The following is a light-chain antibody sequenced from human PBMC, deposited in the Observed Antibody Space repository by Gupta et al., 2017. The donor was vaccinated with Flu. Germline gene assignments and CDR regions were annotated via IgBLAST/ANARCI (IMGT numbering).Light chain of an antibody. CDR3: QQEGNIPLT. CDR2: WAS. Sequence: DVVMTQSPDSLAVSLGERATINCKSSQSVLYSTNNKNCLAWYQQKPGQPPKLLIYWASTREYGVPDRFSGRGSGTDFTLAIRSLQAEDVAVYYCQQEGNIPLTSGGGTKVEI. J-gene: IGKJ4*01. V-gene: IGKV4-1*01. CDR1: QSVLYSTNNKNC.